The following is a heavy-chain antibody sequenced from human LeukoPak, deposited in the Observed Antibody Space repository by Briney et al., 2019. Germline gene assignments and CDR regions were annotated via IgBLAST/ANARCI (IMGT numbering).Heavy chain of an antibody. Sequence: SETLSLTCAVYGGSFSGYYWSWIRQPPGKGLEWIGEINHSGSTNYNPSLESRVTISVDTSKNQFSLKLSSVTAADTAVYYCARDREVGATGYYFDYWGQGTLVTVSS. J-gene: IGHJ4*02. CDR2: INHSGST. V-gene: IGHV4-34*01. D-gene: IGHD1-26*01. CDR1: GGSFSGYY. CDR3: ARDREVGATGYYFDY.